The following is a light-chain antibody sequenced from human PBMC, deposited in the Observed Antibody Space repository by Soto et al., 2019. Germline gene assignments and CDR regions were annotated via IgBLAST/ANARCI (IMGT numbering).Light chain of an antibody. Sequence: QSVLTQPASVSGSPGQSITIFCTGTSSDVGRYNLVTWYQHYPGKAPELMIYDVSKRPSGVVNRFSGSKSGNTASLTISGLQAEDEADYYCCTYAGSNTYVFGTGTKVTVL. J-gene: IGLJ1*01. V-gene: IGLV2-23*02. CDR1: SSDVGRYNL. CDR2: DVS. CDR3: CTYAGSNTYV.